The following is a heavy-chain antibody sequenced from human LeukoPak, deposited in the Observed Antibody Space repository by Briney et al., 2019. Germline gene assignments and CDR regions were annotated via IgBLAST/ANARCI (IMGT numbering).Heavy chain of an antibody. V-gene: IGHV1-18*04. CDR3: ARGRIRGYSGSIYWFDP. Sequence: ASVKVSCKASGYIFTDYYMHWVRQAPGQGLEWMGWISAYNGNTNYAQKLQGRVTMTTDTSTSTAYMELRSLRSDDTAVYYCARGRIRGYSGSIYWFDPWGQGTLVTVSS. CDR1: GYIFTDYY. CDR2: ISAYNGNT. J-gene: IGHJ5*02. D-gene: IGHD1-26*01.